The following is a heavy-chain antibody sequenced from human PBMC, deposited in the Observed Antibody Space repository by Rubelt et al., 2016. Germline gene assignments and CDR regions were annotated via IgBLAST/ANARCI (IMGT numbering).Heavy chain of an antibody. CDR2: IYYSGST. CDR3: ARVWYYCFDY. V-gene: IGHV4-61*01. D-gene: IGHD3-16*01. Sequence: QVQLQESGPGLVKPSETLSLTCTVSGGSVSSGSYYWSWIRQPPGKGLEWIGYIYYSGSTNYNPSLKSRVTISVDTSKNQCSLKLRSVTAADTAVYYCARVWYYCFDYWGQGTLVTVSS. J-gene: IGHJ4*02. CDR1: GGSVSSGSYY.